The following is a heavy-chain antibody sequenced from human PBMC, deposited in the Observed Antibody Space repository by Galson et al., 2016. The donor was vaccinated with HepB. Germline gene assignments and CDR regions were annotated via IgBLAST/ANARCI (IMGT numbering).Heavy chain of an antibody. CDR3: ARGSRDTPWLGAYYFDY. D-gene: IGHD2-15*01. Sequence: ETLSLTCTVSGGSISTYGHYWGWIRQPPGKGLEWIGYVSNTGLTFHNPSLESRVTLSLDTSNNQFSLKLNTVTAADTAVYFCARGSRDTPWLGAYYFDYWGRGTLILVSS. J-gene: IGHJ4*02. V-gene: IGHV4-39*07. CDR1: GGSISTYGHY. CDR2: VSNTGLT.